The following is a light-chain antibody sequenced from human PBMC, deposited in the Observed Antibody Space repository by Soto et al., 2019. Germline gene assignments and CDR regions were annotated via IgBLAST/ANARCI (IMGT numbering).Light chain of an antibody. CDR1: QSVTSSS. Sequence: EIVLTQSPGTLSLSPGERATLSCRASQSVTSSSLAWYQQKPGQAPRLLIYDASSRATGIPDRFSGSGSGTDFTLTISRLEPEDFAVYYCQQYGSSPRTFGQGTRLEIK. V-gene: IGKV3-20*01. CDR2: DAS. CDR3: QQYGSSPRT. J-gene: IGKJ5*01.